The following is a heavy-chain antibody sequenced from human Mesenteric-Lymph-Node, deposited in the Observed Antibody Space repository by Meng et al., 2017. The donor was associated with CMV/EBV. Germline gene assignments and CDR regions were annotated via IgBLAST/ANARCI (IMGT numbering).Heavy chain of an antibody. D-gene: IGHD2-2*01. CDR3: ASRPPETSWYGVFDY. CDR2: ISHSGST. Sequence: SGCSISGGGYYWSCIRQPPGKGLEWIGYISHSGSTYYNPSLKSRVTLSVDTSQNQFSLKLSSVTAADTAVYYCASRPPETSWYGVFDYWGQGTLVTVSS. V-gene: IGHV4-31*02. CDR1: GCSISGGGYY. J-gene: IGHJ4*02.